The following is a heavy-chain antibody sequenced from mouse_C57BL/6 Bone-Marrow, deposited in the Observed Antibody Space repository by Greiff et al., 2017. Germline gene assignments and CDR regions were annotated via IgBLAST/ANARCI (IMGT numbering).Heavy chain of an antibody. CDR1: GYTFTSYW. CDR3: AIRIRCNYAMDY. J-gene: IGHJ4*01. D-gene: IGHD1-1*01. V-gene: IGHV1-74*01. Sequence: VQLQQPGAELVKPGASVKVSCKASGYTFTSYWMHWVKQRPGQGLEWIGRIHPSDSDTNYNQKFKGKATLTVDKSSSTAYMKLSSLTSEDSAVYYCAIRIRCNYAMDYWGQGTSVTVSS. CDR2: IHPSDSDT.